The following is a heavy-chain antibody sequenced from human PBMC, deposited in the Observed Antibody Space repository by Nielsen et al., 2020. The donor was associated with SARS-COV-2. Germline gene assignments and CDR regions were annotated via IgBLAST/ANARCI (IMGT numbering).Heavy chain of an antibody. CDR1: GGSISSYY. CDR2: NYYRWST. J-gene: IGHJ5*01. D-gene: IGHD4-17*01. Sequence: SETLSLTSTVSGGSISSYYWSWIRLPPGKGLGWIGSNYYRWSTNYNPSLKSLVTISGDTSKNQFSLKLSSVTAADTAVYYCAGGVVADDYGDYGWFDSCGQGTLVTGSS. CDR3: AGGVVADDYGDYGWFDS. V-gene: IGHV4-59*13.